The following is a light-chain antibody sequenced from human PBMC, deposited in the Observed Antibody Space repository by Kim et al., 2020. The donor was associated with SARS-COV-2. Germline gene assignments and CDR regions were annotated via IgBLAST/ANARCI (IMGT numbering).Light chain of an antibody. J-gene: IGLJ2*01. CDR2: QDT. V-gene: IGLV3-1*01. CDR3: QAWDSNTAV. CDR1: KLEDRY. Sequence: VAPGQTATITCSGDKLEDRYVCWFQQKPGQSPLLVISQDTKRPSGIPERFSGSNSGNTATLTISGTQATDEADYFCQAWDSNTAVFGGGTKLTVL.